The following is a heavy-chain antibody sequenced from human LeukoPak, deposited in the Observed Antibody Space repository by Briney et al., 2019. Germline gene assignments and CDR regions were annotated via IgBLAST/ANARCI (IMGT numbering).Heavy chain of an antibody. CDR1: GFTFSSYA. CDR2: ISYDGSNK. J-gene: IGHJ3*02. D-gene: IGHD6-13*01. CDR3: ARHEDQSSSWYFGAFDI. Sequence: PGGSLRLSCAASGFTFSSYAMHWVRQAPGKGLEWVAVISYDGSNKYYADSVKGRFTISRDNSKNTLYLQMNSLRAEDTAVYYCARHEDQSSSWYFGAFDIWGQGTMVTVSS. V-gene: IGHV3-30-3*01.